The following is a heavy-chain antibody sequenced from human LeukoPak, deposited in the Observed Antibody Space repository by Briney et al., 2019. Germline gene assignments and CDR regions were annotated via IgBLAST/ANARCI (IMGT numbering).Heavy chain of an antibody. Sequence: SETLSLTCAVSGYSISSGYYWGWIRQPPGKGLEWIGSIYHSGSTYYNPSLKSRVTISVDTSKNQFSLKLSSVTAADTAVYYCARLGPYCSSTSCYIRRSYSYYMDVWGKGTTVTVSS. CDR2: IYHSGST. CDR3: ARLGPYCSSTSCYIRRSYSYYMDV. J-gene: IGHJ6*03. V-gene: IGHV4-38-2*01. D-gene: IGHD2-2*02. CDR1: GYSISSGYY.